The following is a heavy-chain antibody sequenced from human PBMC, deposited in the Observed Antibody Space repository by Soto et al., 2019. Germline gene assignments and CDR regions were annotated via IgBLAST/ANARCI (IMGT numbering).Heavy chain of an antibody. Sequence: GASVKVSCKASGGTFSSYAISWVRQAPGQGLEWMGGIIPIFGTANYAQKFQGRVTITADESTSTAYMELSSLRSEDTAVYYCAINQWAAMGHTYYFDYWGQGTLVTVSS. J-gene: IGHJ4*02. V-gene: IGHV1-69*13. CDR3: AINQWAAMGHTYYFDY. CDR2: IIPIFGTA. CDR1: GGTFSSYA. D-gene: IGHD5-18*01.